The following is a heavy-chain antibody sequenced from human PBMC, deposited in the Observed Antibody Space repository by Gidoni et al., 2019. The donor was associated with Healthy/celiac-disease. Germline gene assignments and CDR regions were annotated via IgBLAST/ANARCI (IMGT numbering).Heavy chain of an antibody. D-gene: IGHD1-1*01. CDR1: GFTFDDYA. J-gene: IGHJ4*02. V-gene: IGHV3-9*01. CDR2: ISWNSGSR. Sequence: EVQLVESGGGLVQPGRSLRLSCAASGFTFDDYAMHWDRQAPGKGLVWVSGISWNSGSRGYADSVKGRFTISRDNAKNSLYLQMNSLRAEDTALYYCAKGEAGRGTIDYWGQGTLVTVSS. CDR3: AKGEAGRGTIDY.